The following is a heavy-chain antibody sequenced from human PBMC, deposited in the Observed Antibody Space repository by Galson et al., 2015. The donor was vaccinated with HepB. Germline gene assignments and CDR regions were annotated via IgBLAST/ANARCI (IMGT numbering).Heavy chain of an antibody. CDR1: GFSFSDYS. D-gene: IGHD3-9*01. Sequence: SLRLSCAASGFSFSDYSMSWIRQAPGKGLEWVAHISRSSTYTYYADSVKGRFTISRDNGKNSQYLQMDSLRAEDTAVYYCARDLRYFEWLAHDHWGQGTLVTVSS. CDR3: ARDLRYFEWLAHDH. V-gene: IGHV3-11*06. CDR2: ISRSSTYT. J-gene: IGHJ4*02.